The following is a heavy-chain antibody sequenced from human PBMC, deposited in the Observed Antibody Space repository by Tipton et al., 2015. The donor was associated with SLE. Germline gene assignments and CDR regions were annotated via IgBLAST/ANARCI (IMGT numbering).Heavy chain of an antibody. CDR1: GGSISSYY. CDR2: IYPSGST. V-gene: IGHV4-4*09. CDR3: ARRLIRDDAFDI. J-gene: IGHJ3*02. Sequence: TLSLTCTVSGGSISSYYWSWIRQSPGKGLEWIGYIYPSGSTSYNPSLESRLTISLDTSKNQFSPKGGSGTAADTAVYFCARRLIRDDAFDIWGQGTMVTVSS.